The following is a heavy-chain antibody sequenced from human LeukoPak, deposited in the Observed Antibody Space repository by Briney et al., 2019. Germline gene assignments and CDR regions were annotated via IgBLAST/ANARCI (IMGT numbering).Heavy chain of an antibody. D-gene: IGHD6-13*01. CDR3: ARAGSSSGGAFDI. CDR2: ISSSSYI. Sequence: GGSLRLSCAASGFTFSSYSMNWVRQAPGKGLEWVSSISSSSYIYYADSVKGRFTISRDNAKNSLYLQTNSLRAEDTAVYYCARAGSSSGGAFDIWGQGTMVTVSS. V-gene: IGHV3-21*01. J-gene: IGHJ3*02. CDR1: GFTFSSYS.